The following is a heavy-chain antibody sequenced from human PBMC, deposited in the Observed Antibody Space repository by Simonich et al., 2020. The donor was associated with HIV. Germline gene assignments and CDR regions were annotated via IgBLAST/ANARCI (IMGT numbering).Heavy chain of an antibody. V-gene: IGHV4-38-2*02. Sequence: QLQESGPGLVKPSETLSLTCTVSGYSISSGYYWGWIRQPPGKGLEWIGSIDHSWSTNYSPPLKSRVTISVDTSKNHFSLKLTSVTAADTAVYYCARVGRGAEFDYWGQGTLVTVSS. J-gene: IGHJ4*02. CDR3: ARVGRGAEFDY. D-gene: IGHD2-15*01. CDR1: GYSISSGYY. CDR2: IDHSWST.